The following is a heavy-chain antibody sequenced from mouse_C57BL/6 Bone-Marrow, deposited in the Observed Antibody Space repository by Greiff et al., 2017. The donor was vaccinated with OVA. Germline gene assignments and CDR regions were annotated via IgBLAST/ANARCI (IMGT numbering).Heavy chain of an antibody. CDR3: GVYYSNPVLDY. Sequence: QVHVKQSGAELARPGASVKLSCKASGYTFTSYGISWVKQRTGQGLEWIGEIYPRSGNTYYNEKFKGKATLTADKSSSTAYMELRSLTSEDSAVYFCGVYYSNPVLDYWGQGTTLTVSS. V-gene: IGHV1-81*01. CDR1: GYTFTSYG. CDR2: IYPRSGNT. J-gene: IGHJ2*01. D-gene: IGHD2-5*01.